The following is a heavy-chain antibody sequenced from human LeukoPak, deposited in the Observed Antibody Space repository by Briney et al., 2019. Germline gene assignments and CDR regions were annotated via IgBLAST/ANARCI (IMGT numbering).Heavy chain of an antibody. CDR3: ARPSRGCSSTSCYSRRGRGWFDP. D-gene: IGHD2-2*01. CDR2: MNPNSGNT. Sequence: ASVKVSCKASGYTFTSYDINWVRQATGQGLEWMGWMNPNSGNTGYAQKFQGRVTMTRNTSISTAYMELSSLRSEDTAVYYCARPSRGCSSTSCYSRRGRGWFDPWGQGTLVTVSS. V-gene: IGHV1-8*01. CDR1: GYTFTSYD. J-gene: IGHJ5*02.